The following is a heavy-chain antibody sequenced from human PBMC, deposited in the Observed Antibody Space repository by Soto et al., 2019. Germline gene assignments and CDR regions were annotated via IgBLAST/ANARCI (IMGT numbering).Heavy chain of an antibody. CDR3: ARALLSPTYSSGLYDS. D-gene: IGHD6-19*01. J-gene: IGHJ4*02. Sequence: LRLSCAASGFRFNIYSMNWVRQTPGKGLEWVSSIDSGSRFLFYADSVKGRFTVSRDNTKNSLYLQMNSLRAEDTAVYFCARALLSPTYSSGLYDSWGQGTLVTVSS. V-gene: IGHV3-21*01. CDR1: GFRFNIYS. CDR2: IDSGSRFL.